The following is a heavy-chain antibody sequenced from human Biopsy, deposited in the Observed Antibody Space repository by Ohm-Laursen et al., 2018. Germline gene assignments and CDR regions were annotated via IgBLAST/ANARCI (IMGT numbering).Heavy chain of an antibody. Sequence: SSLRLSCSAPGFTFSDYALHWLRQAPAKGPEWVAVSSYYGSNTYHADSVMGRFTIHRDNSKNTLYLQMNSLTTEDTASYYCAKDVAGWRDRSGFRIDYFFDYWGQGTLVTVSS. J-gene: IGHJ4*02. D-gene: IGHD6-19*01. CDR3: AKDVAGWRDRSGFRIDYFFDY. V-gene: IGHV3-30-3*02. CDR1: GFTFSDYA. CDR2: SSYYGSNT.